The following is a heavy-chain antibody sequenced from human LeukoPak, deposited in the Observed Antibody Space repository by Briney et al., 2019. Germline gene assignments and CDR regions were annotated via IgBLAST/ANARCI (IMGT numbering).Heavy chain of an antibody. V-gene: IGHV1-18*01. CDR2: ISAYNGNT. CDR3: AANGYSSSWYKGRWFDP. CDR1: GYTFTSYG. Sequence: ASVKVSCKASGYTFTSYGISWVRQAPGQGLEWMGWISAYNGNTNYAQKLQGRVTMTTDTSTSTAYMELRSLRSDDTAVYYCAANGYSSSWYKGRWFDPWGQGTLVTVSS. D-gene: IGHD6-13*01. J-gene: IGHJ5*02.